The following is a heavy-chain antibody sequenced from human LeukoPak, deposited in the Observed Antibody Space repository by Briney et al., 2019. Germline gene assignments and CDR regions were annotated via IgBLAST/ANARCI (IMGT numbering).Heavy chain of an antibody. J-gene: IGHJ4*02. CDR1: GFTFSDYY. CDR2: ISSSGSTI. D-gene: IGHD3-22*01. Sequence: GGSLRLSCAASGFTFSDYYMSWIRQAPGKGLEWVSYISSSGSTIYYADSVKGRFTISRDNAKNSLYLQMNSLRAEDTAVYYCARDVTYYYDSSGYLEIGYYFDYWGQGTLVTVSS. V-gene: IGHV3-11*04. CDR3: ARDVTYYYDSSGYLEIGYYFDY.